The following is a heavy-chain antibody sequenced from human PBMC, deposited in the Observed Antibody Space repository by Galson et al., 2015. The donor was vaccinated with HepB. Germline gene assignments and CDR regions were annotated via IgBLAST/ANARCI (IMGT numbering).Heavy chain of an antibody. V-gene: IGHV3-48*04. CDR2: ISSSSSTI. D-gene: IGHD6-13*01. CDR1: GFTFSSYS. Sequence: SLRLSCAASGFTFSSYSMNWVRQAPGKGLEWVSYISSSSSTIYYADSVKGRFTISRDNAKNSLYLQMNSLRAEDTAVYYCARDLRDAYSSSWYKDFQHWGQGTLVTVSS. J-gene: IGHJ1*01. CDR3: ARDLRDAYSSSWYKDFQH.